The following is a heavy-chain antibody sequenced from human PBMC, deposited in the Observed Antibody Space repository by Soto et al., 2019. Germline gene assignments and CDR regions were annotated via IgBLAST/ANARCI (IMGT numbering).Heavy chain of an antibody. D-gene: IGHD2-15*01. CDR1: GFTFSRYG. CDR2: ISYDGTNK. J-gene: IGHJ6*02. V-gene: IGHV3-30*18. CDR3: AKDGTGSGPTDYYYYYGWDV. Sequence: QVQLVESGGGVVQPGRSLRLSCAASGFTFSRYGMHWVRQAPGKGLEWVAVISYDGTNKYYVDSVKGRFTISRDNSKNTLYLQMNSLRVEDTAVYSCAKDGTGSGPTDYYYYYGWDVWGQGTTVTVSS.